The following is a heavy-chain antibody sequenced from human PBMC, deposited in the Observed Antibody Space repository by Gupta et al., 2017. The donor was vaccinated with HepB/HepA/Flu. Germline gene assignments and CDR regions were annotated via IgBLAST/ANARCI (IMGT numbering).Heavy chain of an antibody. CDR3: AREGDYGLDY. D-gene: IGHD4-17*01. J-gene: IGHJ4*02. CDR1: GITFKTYA. V-gene: IGHV3-30*04. Sequence: QAQLVESGGGVVQPGRSLRLSCIVSGITFKTYAMHWVRQAPGKGLEWVGDISFDARNKWYADSAKGRFTISRDNSKNTLYLEMNSLRVEDTAVYYCAREGDYGLDYWGQGTLVTVSS. CDR2: ISFDARNK.